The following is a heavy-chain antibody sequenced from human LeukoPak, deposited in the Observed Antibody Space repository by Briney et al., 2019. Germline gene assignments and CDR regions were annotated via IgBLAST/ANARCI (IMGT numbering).Heavy chain of an antibody. J-gene: IGHJ4*01. CDR2: ISWSSGSI. CDR3: ANDMGHEWRQVELGFDY. Sequence: GGSLRLSCAASGFTFDDYAMLWVRHPPGKGLERVSGISWSSGSIRPADFVKGRFTISRDNAKNALYLQMNRLRAEDAVLYYWANDMGHEWRQVELGFDYWGHGTLVTVSS. V-gene: IGHV3-9*01. D-gene: IGHD5-18*01. CDR1: GFTFDDYA.